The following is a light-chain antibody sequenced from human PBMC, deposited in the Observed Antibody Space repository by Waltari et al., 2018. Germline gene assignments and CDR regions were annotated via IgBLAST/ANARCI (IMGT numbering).Light chain of an antibody. CDR2: DAA. CDR3: QQYHNLPAT. J-gene: IGKJ4*01. Sequence: DIQMTQSPSSLSASVGDRVTITCQASQDISNSLKWYQQKPGKAPKVLIYDAANLESGVPSRFSGSGFGTDFTFTISSLQPEDLATYFCQQYHNLPATFGGGTKVESK. CDR1: QDISNS. V-gene: IGKV1-33*01.